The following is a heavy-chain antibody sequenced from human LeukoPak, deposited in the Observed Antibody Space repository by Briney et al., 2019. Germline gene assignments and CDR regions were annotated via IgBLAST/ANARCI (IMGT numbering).Heavy chain of an antibody. CDR1: GFTFSSYS. CDR3: AREWGDNYDSSGPDY. CDR2: ISSSSSYI. D-gene: IGHD3-22*01. V-gene: IGHV3-21*01. Sequence: GGSLRLSCAASGFTFSSYSMNWVRQAPGKGLEWVSSISSSSSYIYYADSVKGRFTISRDNAKNSLYLQMNSLRAEDTAVYYCAREWGDNYDSSGPDYWGQGTLVTVSS. J-gene: IGHJ4*02.